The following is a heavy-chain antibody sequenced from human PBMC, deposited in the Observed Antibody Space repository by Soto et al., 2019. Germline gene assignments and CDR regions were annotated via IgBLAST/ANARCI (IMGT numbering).Heavy chain of an antibody. CDR2: VYYSGGA. D-gene: IGHD3-3*01. CDR3: ARKAGTSPNFWSGYASDA. Sequence: PXETLSGTCTVSGGSVSQYSRSCIRPSPGKGLECIGTVYYSGGARYNPSLESRVTISIDTPKNQFFLNLTSVTAADTAIYYCARKAGTSPNFWSGYASDAWDQGT. CDR1: GGSVSQYS. J-gene: IGHJ3*01. V-gene: IGHV4-59*02.